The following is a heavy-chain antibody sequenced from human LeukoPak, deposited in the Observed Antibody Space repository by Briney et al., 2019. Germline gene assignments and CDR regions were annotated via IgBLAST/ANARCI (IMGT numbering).Heavy chain of an antibody. CDR2: ISPNSGDT. CDR3: ARAAIAVAGDYHYHYMDV. D-gene: IGHD6-19*01. Sequence: GASVKVSCKASGYTFTGHYMHWVRQAPGRGLEWMGWISPNSGDTDYAQRFQGRVTMTRDASISTAYMELSRLRSDDTAVYYCARAAIAVAGDYHYHYMDVWGKGTTVTVSS. CDR1: GYTFTGHY. J-gene: IGHJ6*03. V-gene: IGHV1-2*02.